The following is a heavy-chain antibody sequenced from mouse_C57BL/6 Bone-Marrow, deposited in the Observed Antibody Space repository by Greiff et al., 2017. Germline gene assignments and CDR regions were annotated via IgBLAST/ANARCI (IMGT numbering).Heavy chain of an antibody. J-gene: IGHJ1*03. V-gene: IGHV1-82*01. CDR3: ARVIYYGSSYRYFDV. Sequence: VQLQQSGPELVKPGASVKISCKASGYAFSSSWMNWVKQRPGKGLEWIGRIYPGDGDTNYNGKFKGKATLTADKSSSTAYMQLSSLTSEDSAVYFCARVIYYGSSYRYFDVWGTGTTVTVSS. CDR1: GYAFSSSW. D-gene: IGHD1-1*01. CDR2: IYPGDGDT.